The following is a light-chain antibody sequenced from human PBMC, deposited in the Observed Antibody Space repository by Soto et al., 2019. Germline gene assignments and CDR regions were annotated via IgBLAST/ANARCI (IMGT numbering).Light chain of an antibody. V-gene: IGLV1-51*01. J-gene: IGLJ1*01. CDR1: STHIENNY. Sequence: RSTHIENNYVSWYQQFPGTAPKLLIYEDNKRPSGIPGRFSGSKSGTSATLGITGLQSGDEADYYGGTWDSSLSAYAFGPGTKVTVL. CDR3: GTWDSSLSAYA. CDR2: EDN.